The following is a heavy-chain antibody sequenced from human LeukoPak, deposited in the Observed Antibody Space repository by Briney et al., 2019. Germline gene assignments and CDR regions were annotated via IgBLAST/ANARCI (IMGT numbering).Heavy chain of an antibody. CDR3: ARGLMSNYYDSSGYPIPS. Sequence: GASVKVSCKASGYTFTSYGISWVRQAPGQGLEWMGWMNPNSGNTGYAQKFQGRVTMTRNTSISTAYMELSSLRSEDTAVYYCARGLMSNYYDSSGYPIPSWGQGTLVTVSS. J-gene: IGHJ5*02. D-gene: IGHD3-22*01. CDR1: GYTFTSYG. V-gene: IGHV1-8*02. CDR2: MNPNSGNT.